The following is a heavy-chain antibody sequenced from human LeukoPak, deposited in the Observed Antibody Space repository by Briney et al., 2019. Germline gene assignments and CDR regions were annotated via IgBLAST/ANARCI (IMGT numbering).Heavy chain of an antibody. J-gene: IGHJ3*02. D-gene: IGHD1-26*01. Sequence: PGGSLRLSCAASGFTVSGNYMSWVRQAPGEGLEWVSVIYSGGSTYYADSVKGRFTISRDNSKNTLYLQMNSLRAEDTAVYYCARSYSGSYSRAFDIWGQGTMVTVSS. V-gene: IGHV3-53*01. CDR2: IYSGGST. CDR1: GFTVSGNY. CDR3: ARSYSGSYSRAFDI.